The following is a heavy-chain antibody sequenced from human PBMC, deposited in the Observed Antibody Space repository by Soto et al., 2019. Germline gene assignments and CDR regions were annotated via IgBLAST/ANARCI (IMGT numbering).Heavy chain of an antibody. Sequence: QVQLVESGGGVVQPGRSLRLSCAASGFTFSSSGMPWVRQAPGKGLEWVAIIWYDGSKKYYADSVKGRFTISRDNSKNTVYLQMNSLRAEDTAVYYCARAPFTIYDTSGYYDYWGQGTLVTVSS. CDR2: IWYDGSKK. D-gene: IGHD3-22*01. V-gene: IGHV3-33*01. CDR1: GFTFSSSG. CDR3: ARAPFTIYDTSGYYDY. J-gene: IGHJ4*02.